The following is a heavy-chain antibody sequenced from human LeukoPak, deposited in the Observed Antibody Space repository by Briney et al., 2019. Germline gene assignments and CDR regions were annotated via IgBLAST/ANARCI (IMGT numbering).Heavy chain of an antibody. J-gene: IGHJ3*02. CDR1: GFTFSNAW. V-gene: IGHV3-15*01. D-gene: IGHD4-23*01. CDR2: IKSKIDGGTT. Sequence: PGGSLRLSCAASGFTFSNAWMSWVRQAPGMGLEWVGRIKSKIDGGTTNYAAPVKGRFTISRDDSKNTLYLQMNSLKTEDTAVYYCTTRYGGTLDAFDIWGQGTMVTVSS. CDR3: TTRYGGTLDAFDI.